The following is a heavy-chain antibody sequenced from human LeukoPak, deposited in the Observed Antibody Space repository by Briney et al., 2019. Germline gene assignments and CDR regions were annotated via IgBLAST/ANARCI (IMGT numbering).Heavy chain of an antibody. Sequence: GGSLRLSCAASGFTFSSYDMHWVRQATGKGLEWVSAISTDGDTYYPDSVKGRFTISRENAKNTLYLQMNSLRAEDTAVYYCARGNPGGEYYWGQGTLVTVSS. D-gene: IGHD1-14*01. CDR1: GFTFSSYD. CDR3: ARGNPGGEYY. CDR2: ISTDGDT. J-gene: IGHJ4*02. V-gene: IGHV3-13*01.